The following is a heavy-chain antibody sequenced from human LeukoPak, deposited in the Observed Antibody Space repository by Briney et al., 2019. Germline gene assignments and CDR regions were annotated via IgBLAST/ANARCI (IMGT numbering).Heavy chain of an antibody. CDR3: ARDNYDSSGYYEHALDL. CDR1: GGSFSGYY. J-gene: IGHJ3*01. Sequence: SETLSLTCAVYGGSFSGYYWSWIRQPPGKGLEWIGEINHSGSTYYNPSLKSRVTISVDTSKNQFSLKMTSLTAADTAVYYCARDNYDSSGYYEHALDLWGQGTMVTVSS. D-gene: IGHD3-22*01. V-gene: IGHV4-34*01. CDR2: INHSGST.